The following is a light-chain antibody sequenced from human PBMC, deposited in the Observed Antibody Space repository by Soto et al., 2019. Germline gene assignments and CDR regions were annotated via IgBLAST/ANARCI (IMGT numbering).Light chain of an antibody. CDR3: QQRSSWPWT. V-gene: IGKV3-11*01. Sequence: EIVLTQSPAALALPPGQRPTLSCRASQSVSSYLAWYKQKTGQAPRLLMYDVSNRATGIPASFSGSGSGTDFTLTITSIQQEEFAVYDCQQRSSWPWTFGQGTRLEIK. CDR1: QSVSSY. J-gene: IGKJ5*01. CDR2: DVS.